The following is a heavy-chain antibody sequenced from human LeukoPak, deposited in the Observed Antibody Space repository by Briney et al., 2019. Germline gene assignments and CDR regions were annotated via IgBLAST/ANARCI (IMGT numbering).Heavy chain of an antibody. CDR1: GFTFSSYA. CDR2: ISSSSSYI. V-gene: IGHV3-21*01. CDR3: ARMKIAARPNYYMDV. J-gene: IGHJ6*03. D-gene: IGHD6-6*01. Sequence: GRSLRLSCAASGFTFSSYAMHWVRQAPGKGLEWVSSISSSSSYIYYADSVKGRFTISRDNAKNSLYLQMNSLRAEDTAVYYCARMKIAARPNYYMDVWGKGTTVTVSS.